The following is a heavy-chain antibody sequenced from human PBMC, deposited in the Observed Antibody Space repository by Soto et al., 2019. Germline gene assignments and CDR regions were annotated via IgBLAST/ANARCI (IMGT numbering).Heavy chain of an antibody. V-gene: IGHV3-23*01. D-gene: IGHD6-13*01. CDR3: AKDKHTSTWYFDY. J-gene: IGHJ4*02. CDR2: IGGSGHNT. Sequence: GSLRLSCAASGFTFSSYAMSWVRQAPGKGLEWVSAIGGSGHNTYYTDSVKGRFTISRDNLKNTLYLQMNSLRAEDTAVFYCAKDKHTSTWYFDYWGQGALVTVSS. CDR1: GFTFSSYA.